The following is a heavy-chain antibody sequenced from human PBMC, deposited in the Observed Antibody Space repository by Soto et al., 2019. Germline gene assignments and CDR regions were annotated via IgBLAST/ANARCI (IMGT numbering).Heavy chain of an antibody. CDR1: GFSLATNGVG. Sequence: QITLKESGPTLVKPTQTLTLTCTFSGFSLATNGVGVGWIRQSPGKALEWLTIIYWDDDERYRPSLKSRLTVTKDTSKNHVVLTMTNMDPVDTATYYCAHRRHYYFDWWGQGTLVTVSS. V-gene: IGHV2-5*02. J-gene: IGHJ4*02. CDR3: AHRRHYYFDW. CDR2: IYWDDDE.